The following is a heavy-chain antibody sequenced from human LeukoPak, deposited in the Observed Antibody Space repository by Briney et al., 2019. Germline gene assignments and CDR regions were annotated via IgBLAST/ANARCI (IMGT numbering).Heavy chain of an antibody. CDR2: ISSSSSYI. Sequence: GGSLRLSRAASGFTFSSYSMNWVRQAPGKGLEWVSSISSSSSYIYYADSVKGRFTISRDNAKNSLYLQMNSLRAEDTAVYYCASTSTRLLWFGELEYNWFDPWGQGTLVTVSS. CDR1: GFTFSSYS. D-gene: IGHD3-10*01. J-gene: IGHJ5*02. CDR3: ASTSTRLLWFGELEYNWFDP. V-gene: IGHV3-21*01.